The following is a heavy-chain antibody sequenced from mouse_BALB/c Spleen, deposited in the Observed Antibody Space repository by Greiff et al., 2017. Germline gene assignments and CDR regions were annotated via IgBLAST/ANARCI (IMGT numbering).Heavy chain of an antibody. CDR3: ARGLLRRDAMDY. J-gene: IGHJ4*01. V-gene: IGHV1-18*01. Sequence: EVQRVESGPELVKPGASLKISCKASGYSFTGYTMNWVKQSHGKNLEWIGLINPYNGGTSYNQKFKGKATLTVDKSSSTAYMELLSLTSEDSAVYYCARGLLRRDAMDYWGQGTSVTVSS. CDR1: GYSFTGYT. CDR2: INPYNGGT. D-gene: IGHD2-4*01.